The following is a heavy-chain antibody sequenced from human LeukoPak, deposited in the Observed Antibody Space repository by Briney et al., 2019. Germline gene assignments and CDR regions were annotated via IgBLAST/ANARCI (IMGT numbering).Heavy chain of an antibody. J-gene: IGHJ3*02. CDR1: GFTFSGST. V-gene: IGHV3-30*14. Sequence: PGGSLRLSCAASGFTFSGSTMHWVRQAPGKGLEWVAFIRYDGINKYYADSVKGRFTISRDNSKNTLYLQMNSLRAEDTAVYYCARDFHDSYFLNKVGHAFDIWGQGTMVTVSS. D-gene: IGHD3-9*01. CDR3: ARDFHDSYFLNKVGHAFDI. CDR2: IRYDGINK.